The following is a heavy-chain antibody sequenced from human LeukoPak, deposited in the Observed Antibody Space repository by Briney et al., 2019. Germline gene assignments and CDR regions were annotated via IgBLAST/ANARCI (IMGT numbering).Heavy chain of an antibody. CDR3: ARGGLANYFDY. CDR2: INHSGTT. D-gene: IGHD3/OR15-3a*01. V-gene: IGHV4-34*01. CDR1: GGSFSGYY. J-gene: IGHJ4*02. Sequence: TSETLSLTCVVYGGSFSGYYWSWIRQPPGKGLEWIGEINHSGTTNYNPSLKSRVTISVDTSKNQFSLELTSVTAADTAVYYCARGGLANYFDYWGQGTLVPVSS.